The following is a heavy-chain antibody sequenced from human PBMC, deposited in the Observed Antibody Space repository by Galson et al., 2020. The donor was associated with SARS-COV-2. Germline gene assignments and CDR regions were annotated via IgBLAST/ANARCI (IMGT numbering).Heavy chain of an antibody. D-gene: IGHD4-17*01. J-gene: IGHJ5*02. Sequence: ASVKVSCQVSGYTLTELSMHWVRQAPGKGLEWMGGFDPEDGETIYAQKFQGRVTMTEDTSTDTAYMELSSLRSEDTAVYYCATAPTVATLGWFDPWGQGTLVTVSS. CDR1: GYTLTELS. V-gene: IGHV1-24*01. CDR2: FDPEDGET. CDR3: ATAPTVATLGWFDP.